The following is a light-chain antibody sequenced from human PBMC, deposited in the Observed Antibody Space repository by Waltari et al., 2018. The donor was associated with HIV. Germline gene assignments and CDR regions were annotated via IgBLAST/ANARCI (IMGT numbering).Light chain of an antibody. Sequence: DRVTITCRASQPISNSLAWYQQKPGKAPKPLVYGTSRLESGVPSSFSGSGSGTDYTLTISSLQPEDFASYYCQQYYSIPNTFGQGTKLEIK. J-gene: IGKJ2*01. V-gene: IGKV1-NL1*01. CDR1: QPISNS. CDR2: GTS. CDR3: QQYYSIPNT.